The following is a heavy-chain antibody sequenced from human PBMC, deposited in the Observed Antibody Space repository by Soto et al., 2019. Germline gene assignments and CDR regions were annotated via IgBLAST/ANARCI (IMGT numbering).Heavy chain of an antibody. CDR2: IYYSGST. CDR1: GGSISSGGYY. V-gene: IGHV4-31*03. CDR3: ATSNTAMVPRY. J-gene: IGHJ4*02. Sequence: SETLSLTCTVSGGSISSGGYYWSWIRQHPGKGLEWIGYIYYSGSTYYNPSLKSRVTISVDTSKNKFSLKLSSVTAADTAVYYCATSNTAMVPRYWGQGTLVTVSS. D-gene: IGHD5-18*01.